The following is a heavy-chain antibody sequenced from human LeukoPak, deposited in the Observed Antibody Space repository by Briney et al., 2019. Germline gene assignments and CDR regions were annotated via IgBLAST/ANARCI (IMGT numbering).Heavy chain of an antibody. V-gene: IGHV4-34*01. D-gene: IGHD3-22*01. Sequence: PSETLSLTCAVYGGSFSGYYWSWIRQPPGKGLEWIGEINHSGSTNYNPSLKSRVTISVDTSKNQFSLKLSSVTAADTAVYYCARRYYYDSKSRPFDYWGQGTLVTVSS. CDR2: INHSGST. J-gene: IGHJ4*02. CDR3: ARRYYYDSKSRPFDY. CDR1: GGSFSGYY.